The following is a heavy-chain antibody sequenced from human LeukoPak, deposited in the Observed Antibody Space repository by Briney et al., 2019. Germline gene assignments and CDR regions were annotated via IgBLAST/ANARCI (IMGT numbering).Heavy chain of an antibody. Sequence: GGSLRLSCAASGFTFSSYSMNWVRQAPGKGLEWVSSISSSSSYIFYADSVKARFTISRDNAKNSLYLQMNSLRAEDTAVYYCARVYYGQGAFDIWGQGTMVTVSS. CDR2: ISSSSSYI. CDR3: ARVYYGQGAFDI. V-gene: IGHV3-21*01. D-gene: IGHD3-10*01. J-gene: IGHJ3*02. CDR1: GFTFSSYS.